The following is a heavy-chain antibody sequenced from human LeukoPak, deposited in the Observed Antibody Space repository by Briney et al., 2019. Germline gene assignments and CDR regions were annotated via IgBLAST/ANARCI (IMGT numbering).Heavy chain of an antibody. CDR1: GGSVSSSSYY. CDR3: ARGQWLVPLDF. J-gene: IGHJ4*02. Sequence: SETLSLTCTVSGGSVSSSSYYWGWIRQPPGKGLEWIGSIFYSETTYYSPSLKSRITISVDTSTNQFSLKLSSVTAADTAVYFCARGQWLVPLDFWGQGILVSVSS. V-gene: IGHV4-39*01. CDR2: IFYSETT. D-gene: IGHD6-19*01.